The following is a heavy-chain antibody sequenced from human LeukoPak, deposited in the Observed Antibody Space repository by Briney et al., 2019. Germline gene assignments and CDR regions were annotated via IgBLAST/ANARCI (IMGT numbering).Heavy chain of an antibody. Sequence: SETLSLTCAVYGGSFSGYYWSWIRQPPGKGLEWIGEINHSGSTNYNPSLKSRVTISVDTSKNQFSLKLSSVTAADTAVYYCARGPDYGDYSPLGYWGQGTLVTVSS. CDR3: ARGPDYGDYSPLGY. J-gene: IGHJ4*02. V-gene: IGHV4-34*01. CDR2: INHSGST. CDR1: GGSFSGYY. D-gene: IGHD4-17*01.